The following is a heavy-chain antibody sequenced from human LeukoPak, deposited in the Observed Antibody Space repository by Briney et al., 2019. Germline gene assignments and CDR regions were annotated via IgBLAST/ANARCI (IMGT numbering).Heavy chain of an antibody. CDR2: ISGSGGST. CDR3: AKLGGYSYGNAFDI. J-gene: IGHJ3*02. CDR1: GFTVSSNY. Sequence: GGSLRLSCAASGFTVSSNYMSWVRQAPGKGLEWVSAISGSGGSTYYADSVKGRFTISRDNSKNTLYLQMNSLRAEDTAVYYCAKLGGYSYGNAFDIWGQGTMVTVSS. V-gene: IGHV3-23*01. D-gene: IGHD5-18*01.